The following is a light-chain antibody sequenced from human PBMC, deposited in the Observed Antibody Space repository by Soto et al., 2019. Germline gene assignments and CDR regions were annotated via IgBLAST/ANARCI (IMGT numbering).Light chain of an antibody. J-gene: IGLJ1*01. Sequence: QSVLTQHRSVYGCPGQSVTISCTGTSSDFGGYNYVSWYQHHPGKAPKLMIYDVSERPSGVPDRFSGSKSGNTASLTISGLQAEDEADYYCCSYAGTFYVFGTGTNV. CDR1: SSDFGGYNY. CDR2: DVS. CDR3: CSYAGTFYV. V-gene: IGLV2-11*01.